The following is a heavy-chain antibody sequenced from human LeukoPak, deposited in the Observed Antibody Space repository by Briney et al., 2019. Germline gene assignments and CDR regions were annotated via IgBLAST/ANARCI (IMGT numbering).Heavy chain of an antibody. CDR3: ARGTTVTTLPYYYYYLDV. CDR2: IIPIFGTT. V-gene: IGHV1-69*13. D-gene: IGHD4-11*01. Sequence: SVKVSCKASGGTFRSYAISWVRQAPGQGLEWMGGIIPIFGTTNYAQKFQGRVTITADESTSTAYMELSSLRSDDTAVYYCARGTTVTTLPYYYYYLDVWGKGTTVTVSS. CDR1: GGTFRSYA. J-gene: IGHJ6*03.